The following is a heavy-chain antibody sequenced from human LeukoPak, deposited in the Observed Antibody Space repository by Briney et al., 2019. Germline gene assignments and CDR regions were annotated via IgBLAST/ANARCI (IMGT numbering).Heavy chain of an antibody. J-gene: IGHJ4*02. CDR1: GGSFSGYY. V-gene: IGHV4-59*01. Sequence: SETLSLTCAVYGGSFSGYYWSWIRQPPGKGLEWIGYIYYSGSTNYNPSLKSRVTISVGTSKNQFYLKLSSVTAADTAVYYCARDRRSGEDSNFWGQGTLVTVSS. CDR3: ARDRRSGEDSNF. D-gene: IGHD2-15*01. CDR2: IYYSGST.